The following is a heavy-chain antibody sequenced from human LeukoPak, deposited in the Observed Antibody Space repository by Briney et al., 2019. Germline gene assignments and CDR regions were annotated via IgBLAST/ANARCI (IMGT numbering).Heavy chain of an antibody. CDR1: GASINSGNYY. CDR2: FYTSGST. D-gene: IGHD1-1*01. CDR3: ARDLWTGAFDI. J-gene: IGHJ3*02. V-gene: IGHV4-61*02. Sequence: SETLSLTCTVSGASINSGNYYWNWIRQPAGKGLEWIGRFYTSGSTNYSPSLKGRVTISVDTSKNQFSLRLSSVTAADTAVYYCARDLWTGAFDIWGQGTMVTVSS.